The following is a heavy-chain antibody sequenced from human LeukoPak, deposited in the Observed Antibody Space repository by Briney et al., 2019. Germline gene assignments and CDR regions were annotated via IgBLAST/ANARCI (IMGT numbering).Heavy chain of an antibody. Sequence: PSETLSLTCAVYGGSFSGYYWSWIRQPPGKGLEWIGEINHSGSTNYNPSLKSRVTISVDTSKNQFSLKLSSVTAADTAVYYCARVVWTTVFMDVWGKGTTVTVSS. CDR1: GGSFSGYY. V-gene: IGHV4-34*01. CDR3: ARVVWTTVFMDV. CDR2: INHSGST. D-gene: IGHD4-17*01. J-gene: IGHJ6*03.